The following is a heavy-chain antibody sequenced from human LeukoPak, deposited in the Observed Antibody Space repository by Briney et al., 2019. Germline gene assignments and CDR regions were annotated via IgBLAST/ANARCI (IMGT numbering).Heavy chain of an antibody. CDR1: GFTFSSYS. V-gene: IGHV3-21*01. J-gene: IGHJ3*02. CDR2: ISSSSSYI. D-gene: IGHD5-12*01. CDR3: ARALDIVATMGGDAFDI. Sequence: GGSLRLSCAASGFTFSSYSMNWVRQAPGKGLEWVSSISSSSSYIYYADSVKGRFTISRDNAKNSLYLQMNSLRAEDTAVYYCARALDIVATMGGDAFDIWGQGTMVTVSS.